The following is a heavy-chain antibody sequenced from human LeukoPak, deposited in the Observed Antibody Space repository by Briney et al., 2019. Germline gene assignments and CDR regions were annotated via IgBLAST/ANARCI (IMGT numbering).Heavy chain of an antibody. Sequence: GGSLRLSCAASGFTFSSYAMSWVRQVPGKGLEWVSAISGSVDNTKYADSVKGRFTISRDNSKNTLYLQMNRLRAEDTAVYYCAKDHPRQGVTAHTPFDYWGQGTLVTVSS. V-gene: IGHV3-23*01. D-gene: IGHD2-15*01. CDR2: ISGSVDNT. CDR1: GFTFSSYA. CDR3: AKDHPRQGVTAHTPFDY. J-gene: IGHJ4*02.